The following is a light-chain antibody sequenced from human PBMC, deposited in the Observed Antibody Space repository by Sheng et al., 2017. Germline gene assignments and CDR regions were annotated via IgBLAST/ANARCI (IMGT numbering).Light chain of an antibody. J-gene: IGKJ3*01. Sequence: DIQMTQSPSSLSASVGDRVTITCRASQSISSYLNWYQQKPGKAPKLLIYAASSLQSGVPSRFSGSGSGTDFTLTISSLQPEDFATYYCQQSYSMPSTFGPRDQSGYQT. V-gene: IGKV1-39*01. CDR3: QQSYSMPST. CDR1: QSISSY. CDR2: AAS.